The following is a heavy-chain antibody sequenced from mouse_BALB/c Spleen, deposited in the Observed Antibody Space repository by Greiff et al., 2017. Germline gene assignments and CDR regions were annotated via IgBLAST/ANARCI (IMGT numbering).Heavy chain of an antibody. CDR2: ISSGSSTI. V-gene: IGHV5-17*02. J-gene: IGHJ4*01. Sequence: DVMLVESGGGLVQPGGSRKLSCAASGFTFSSFGMHWVRQAPEKGLEWVAYISSGSSTIYYADTVKGRFTISRDNPKNTLFLQMTSLRSEDTAMYYCARTVITGTGAMDYWGQGTSVTVSS. D-gene: IGHD2-4*01. CDR3: ARTVITGTGAMDY. CDR1: GFTFSSFG.